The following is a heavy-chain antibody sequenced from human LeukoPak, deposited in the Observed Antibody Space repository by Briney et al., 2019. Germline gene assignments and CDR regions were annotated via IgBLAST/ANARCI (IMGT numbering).Heavy chain of an antibody. CDR1: GFTLSSYS. Sequence: PGGSLRLSCAASGFTLSSYSMNWVRQAPGKGLEWVSSISSSSDNIIHADSVKGRFTISRDNAKNSLYLQMHSLRAEDTAMYYCARDYTSSWYKYAFDMWGQGTMVTVSS. CDR3: ARDYTSSWYKYAFDM. V-gene: IGHV3-21*01. J-gene: IGHJ3*02. CDR2: ISSSSDNI. D-gene: IGHD6-13*01.